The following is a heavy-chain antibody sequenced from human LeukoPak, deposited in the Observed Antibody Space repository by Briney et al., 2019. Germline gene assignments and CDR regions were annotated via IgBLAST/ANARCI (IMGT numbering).Heavy chain of an antibody. CDR2: IYYSGST. Sequence: SETLSLTCTVSGGSISSGGYYWSWIRQHPGKGLEWIGYIYYSGSTYYNPSLKSRVTISVDTSKNQFSLKLSSVTAADTAVYYCAGQLWLSRGSSDYWGQGTLVTVSS. CDR3: AGQLWLSRGSSDY. V-gene: IGHV4-31*03. D-gene: IGHD3-10*01. J-gene: IGHJ4*02. CDR1: GGSISSGGYY.